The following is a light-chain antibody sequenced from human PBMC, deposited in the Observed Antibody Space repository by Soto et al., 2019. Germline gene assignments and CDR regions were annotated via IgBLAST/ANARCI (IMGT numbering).Light chain of an antibody. Sequence: QSVLTQPASVSGSPGQSITISCTGTSSDVGSYNYVAWYQQFPGKTPKLMIYEVRNRPSGASSRFSGSKSGNTASLTISGLQAEDEADYYCISYTGSDTSYVFGTGTKLTVL. CDR2: EVR. CDR1: SSDVGSYNY. J-gene: IGLJ1*01. V-gene: IGLV2-14*01. CDR3: ISYTGSDTSYV.